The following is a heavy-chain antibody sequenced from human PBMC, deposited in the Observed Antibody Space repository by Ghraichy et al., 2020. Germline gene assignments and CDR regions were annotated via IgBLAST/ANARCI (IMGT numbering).Heavy chain of an antibody. D-gene: IGHD4-23*01. V-gene: IGHV3-23*01. CDR2: ISGSGGST. Sequence: GSLRLSCAASGFTFSSYAMSWVRQAPGKGLEWVSAISGSGGSTYYADSVKGRFTISRDNSKNTLYLQMNSLRAEDTAVYYCAKVGGVAYYFDYWGQGTLVTVSS. CDR3: AKVGGVAYYFDY. CDR1: GFTFSSYA. J-gene: IGHJ4*02.